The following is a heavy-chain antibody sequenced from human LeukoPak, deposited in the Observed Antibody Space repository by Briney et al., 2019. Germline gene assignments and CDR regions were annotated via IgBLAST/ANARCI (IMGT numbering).Heavy chain of an antibody. CDR1: GFTANTNY. Sequence: GGSLRLSCAASGFTANTNYMSWVRQAPGKVLQWVSVIYSDGTTSYADSVKGRFTISRDISKNTLYLQMTSLRAEDTAVYYCARASRSIWGDAFDIWGQGTMVTVSS. CDR2: IYSDGTT. D-gene: IGHD3-16*01. V-gene: IGHV3-53*01. J-gene: IGHJ3*02. CDR3: ARASRSIWGDAFDI.